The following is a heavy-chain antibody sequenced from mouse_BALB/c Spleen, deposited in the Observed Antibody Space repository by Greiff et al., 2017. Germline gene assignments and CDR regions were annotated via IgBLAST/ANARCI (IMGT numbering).Heavy chain of an antibody. V-gene: IGHV5-6-5*01. CDR3: ARRLLRLLPGFAY. CDR2: ISSGGST. CDR1: GFTFSSYA. Sequence: EVQRVESGGGLVKPGGSLKLSCAASGFTFSSYAMSWVRQTPEKRLEWVASISSGGSTYYPDSVKGRFTISRDNARNILYLQMSSLRSEDTAMYYCARRLLRLLPGFAYWGQGTLVTVSA. J-gene: IGHJ3*01. D-gene: IGHD1-2*01.